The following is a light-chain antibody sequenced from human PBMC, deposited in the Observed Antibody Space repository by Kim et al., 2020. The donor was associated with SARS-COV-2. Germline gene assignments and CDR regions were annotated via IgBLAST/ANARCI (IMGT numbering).Light chain of an antibody. V-gene: IGLV3-1*01. Sequence: SYELTQPPSVSVSPGQTASITCSGNRLGDKFASWYQQKPGQSPILVMYQDNRRPSGIPERFDGSNSGNTATLTISETQTVDEADYYCQAWDTTVLFGGGTQPTVL. J-gene: IGLJ2*01. CDR3: QAWDTTVL. CDR2: QDN. CDR1: RLGDKF.